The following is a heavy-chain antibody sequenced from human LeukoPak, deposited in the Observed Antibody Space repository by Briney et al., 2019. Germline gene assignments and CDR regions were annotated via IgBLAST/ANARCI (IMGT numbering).Heavy chain of an antibody. D-gene: IGHD6-19*01. Sequence: ASVKVSCKASGGTFSSYAISWVRQAPAQGLEWMGRIIPILGIANYAQKFQGRVTITADKSTSTAYMELSSLRPEDTAVYYCARSVSKYSSGWYDNFDYWGQGTLVTVSS. CDR2: IIPILGIA. CDR1: GGTFSSYA. V-gene: IGHV1-69*04. J-gene: IGHJ4*02. CDR3: ARSVSKYSSGWYDNFDY.